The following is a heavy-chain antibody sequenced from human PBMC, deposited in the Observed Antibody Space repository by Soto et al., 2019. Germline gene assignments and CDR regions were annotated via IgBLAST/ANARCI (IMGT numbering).Heavy chain of an antibody. CDR2: INPNSGGT. V-gene: IGHV1-2*02. J-gene: IGHJ6*02. D-gene: IGHD1-1*01. Sequence: ASVKVSCKASGYTFTGYYMHWVRQAPGQGLEWMGWINPNSGGTNYAQKFQGRVTMTRDTSITTAYMELSRLRSDDTAVYYCARVIPTAGYGMDVWGQANTVTVSS. CDR3: ARVIPTAGYGMDV. CDR1: GYTFTGYY.